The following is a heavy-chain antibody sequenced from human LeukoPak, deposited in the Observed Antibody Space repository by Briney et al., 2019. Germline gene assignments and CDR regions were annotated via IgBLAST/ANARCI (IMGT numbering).Heavy chain of an antibody. CDR1: GFTFRNYW. Sequence: SGGSLRLSCAASGFTFRNYWMSWVRQAPGTGLEWVANIKQDGSDRNYVTSVRGRFTISRDNAESPLYLQMNSLRVEDTAVYYCVRNLAVAGTCFDSWGQGTLVTVSS. CDR3: VRNLAVAGTCFDS. V-gene: IGHV3-7*03. D-gene: IGHD6-19*01. CDR2: IKQDGSDR. J-gene: IGHJ4*02.